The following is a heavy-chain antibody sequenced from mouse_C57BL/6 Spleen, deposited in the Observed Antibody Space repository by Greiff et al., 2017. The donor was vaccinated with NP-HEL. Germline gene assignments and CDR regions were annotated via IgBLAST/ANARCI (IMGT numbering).Heavy chain of an antibody. V-gene: IGHV1-50*01. CDR3: ASLGGSSQFAY. D-gene: IGHD1-1*01. CDR2: IDPSDSYT. CDR1: GYTFTSYW. J-gene: IGHJ3*01. Sequence: QVQLQQPGAELVKPGASVKLSCKASGYTFTSYWMQWVKQRPGQGLAWIGEIDPSDSYTNYNQKFKGKATLTVDPSSSTAYMQLSSLTSEDSAVYYCASLGGSSQFAYGGRGTLVTVSA.